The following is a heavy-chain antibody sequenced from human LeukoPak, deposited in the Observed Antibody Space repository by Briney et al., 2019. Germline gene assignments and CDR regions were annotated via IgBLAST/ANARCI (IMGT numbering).Heavy chain of an antibody. V-gene: IGHV3-66*01. D-gene: IGHD3-10*01. Sequence: RGCLSLSRAVSGLTLSSNDMTWVRQTPGRGVGWVSIIYGGGNTYYADPEKSRFTISRDNSKTTLYLQMNSVRVEDTAVFYCARDRSGDGYFDYWGQGTLVTVSS. CDR1: GLTLSSND. J-gene: IGHJ4*02. CDR3: ARDRSGDGYFDY. CDR2: IYGGGNT.